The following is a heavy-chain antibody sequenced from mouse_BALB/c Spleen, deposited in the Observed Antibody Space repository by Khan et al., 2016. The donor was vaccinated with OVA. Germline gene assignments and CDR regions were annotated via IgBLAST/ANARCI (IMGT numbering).Heavy chain of an antibody. Sequence: EVQLQESGPGLVKPSQSLSLTCTVTGYSITSAYAWNWIRQFPGNRLEWVGYINYSGSPSYTPSLQSRISNPRDTSKNPSFLQLNSVTAEDTGAYYCARGRGYWGQGTLVTVSA. CDR1: GYSITSAYA. J-gene: IGHJ3*02. CDR2: INYSGSP. D-gene: IGHD3-3*01. V-gene: IGHV3-2*02. CDR3: ARGRGY.